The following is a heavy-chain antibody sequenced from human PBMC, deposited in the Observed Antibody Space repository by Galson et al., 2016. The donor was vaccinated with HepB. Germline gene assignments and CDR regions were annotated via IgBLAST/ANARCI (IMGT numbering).Heavy chain of an antibody. D-gene: IGHD3-10*01. CDR1: GFSFGSYA. CDR2: ISGSGDSV. Sequence: SLRLSCAASGFSFGSYALSWVRQAPGKGLEWVSVISGSGDSVHHADSVKGRFTISRDKPKNTVYLQMNSLRAEDPAVYYCAKDRTPWSYYGSGRYPLRGMDVWGQGTTVTVSS. J-gene: IGHJ6*02. V-gene: IGHV3-23*01. CDR3: AKDRTPWSYYGSGRYPLRGMDV.